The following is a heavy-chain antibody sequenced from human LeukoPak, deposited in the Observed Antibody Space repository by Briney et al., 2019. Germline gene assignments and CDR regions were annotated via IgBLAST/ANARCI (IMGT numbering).Heavy chain of an antibody. CDR1: GFTFSDYS. D-gene: IGHD1-26*01. Sequence: SGGSLRLSCAASGFTFSDYSMNWVRQAPGKGLEWVSSISRNSRHVYYGGSVWGRFTISRDDARNSLFLEMNSLRAEDMAVYYCVRDFMAMGGTTACLHYWGQGTLVTVSS. CDR3: VRDFMAMGGTTACLHY. CDR2: ISRNSRHV. V-gene: IGHV3-21*01. J-gene: IGHJ4*02.